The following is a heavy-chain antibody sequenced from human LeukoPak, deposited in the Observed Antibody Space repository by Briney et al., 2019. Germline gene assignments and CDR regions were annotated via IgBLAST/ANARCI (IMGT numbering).Heavy chain of an antibody. Sequence: SETLSLTCTVSGGSISNYYWSWIRQPPGEGLEWIGYIYYSGSTNYNPSLKSRVTLSIDTSTNQFSLNLTSVTAADTAVYYCARGGLGGITAYSNYLFDYWGQGTLVTVSS. D-gene: IGHD4-11*01. J-gene: IGHJ4*02. V-gene: IGHV4-59*08. CDR1: GGSISNYY. CDR2: IYYSGST. CDR3: ARGGLGGITAYSNYLFDY.